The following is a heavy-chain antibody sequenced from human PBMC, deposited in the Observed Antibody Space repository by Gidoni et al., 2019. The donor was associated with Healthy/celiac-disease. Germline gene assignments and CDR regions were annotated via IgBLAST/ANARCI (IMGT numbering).Heavy chain of an antibody. J-gene: IGHJ3*02. D-gene: IGHD5-18*01. CDR1: VYTCTSYG. V-gene: IGHV1-18*01. CDR3: ARDRIQLWDNDAFDI. Sequence: QVQLVQSRAEPTKPGASVKVSCKASVYTCTSYGISWVRQAPGPGLEWMGWISAYNGNTNYAQKLQGRVTMTTDTSTSTAYMELRSLRSDDTAVYYCARDRIQLWDNDAFDIWGQGTMVTVSS. CDR2: ISAYNGNT.